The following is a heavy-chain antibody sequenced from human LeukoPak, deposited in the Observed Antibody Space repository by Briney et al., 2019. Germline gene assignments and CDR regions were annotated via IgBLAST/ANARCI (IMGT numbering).Heavy chain of an antibody. D-gene: IGHD4-17*01. CDR1: GGSISSCGYY. CDR2: IYYSGST. V-gene: IGHV4-31*03. CDR3: ARDSGSRLRGLRSEDY. J-gene: IGHJ4*02. Sequence: PSQTLSLTCTVSGGSISSCGYYWIWIRQHPGKGLEWIGYIYYSGSTYYNPSLKSRVTISVDTTKNQFSLKLSSVTAADTVGYYGARDSGSRLRGLRSEDYWGQGTLVTVSS.